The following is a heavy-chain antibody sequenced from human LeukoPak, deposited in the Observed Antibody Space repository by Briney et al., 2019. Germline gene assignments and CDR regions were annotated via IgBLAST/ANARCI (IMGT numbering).Heavy chain of an antibody. D-gene: IGHD3-10*02. CDR1: GFTSRLYA. J-gene: IGHJ5*02. CDR2: IRRGDDNT. Sequence: GGSLRVSCVPSGFTSRLYAMSCGRQAPGEGLEWVSSIRRGDDNTYSTDSAEGQFTLSRDNSKSTVYRQMSSLSAEDTAVYYCARDRGPYVAIDNNWFDPWGQGTRVRDSS. V-gene: IGHV3-23*01. CDR3: ARDRGPYVAIDNNWFDP.